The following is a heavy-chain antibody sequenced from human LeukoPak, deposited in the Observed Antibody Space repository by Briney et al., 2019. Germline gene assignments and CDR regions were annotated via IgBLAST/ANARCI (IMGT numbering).Heavy chain of an antibody. D-gene: IGHD6-19*01. CDR1: GGSISSYY. V-gene: IGHV4-59*12. J-gene: IGHJ5*02. Sequence: SETLSLTCTVSGGSISSYYWSWIRQPPGKGLEWIGYIYYSGSTNYNPSLKSRVTISVDTSKNQFSLKLSSVTAADTAVYYCARSSGWAHNWFDPWGQGTLVTVSS. CDR2: IYYSGST. CDR3: ARSSGWAHNWFDP.